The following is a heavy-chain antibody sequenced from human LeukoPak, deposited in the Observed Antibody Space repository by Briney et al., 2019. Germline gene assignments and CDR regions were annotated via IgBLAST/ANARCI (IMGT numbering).Heavy chain of an antibody. CDR1: GFTFSSYA. D-gene: IGHD6-19*01. V-gene: IGHV3-23*01. Sequence: PGGSLRLSCAASGFTFSSYAMSWVRQAPGKGLDWVSLISAGGGSTFYADSVKGRFTISRDNSKNTLYLQMNSLRAEDTAVYYCAKESTAYSSGWDPALDYWGQGTLVTVSS. J-gene: IGHJ4*02. CDR3: AKESTAYSSGWDPALDY. CDR2: ISAGGGST.